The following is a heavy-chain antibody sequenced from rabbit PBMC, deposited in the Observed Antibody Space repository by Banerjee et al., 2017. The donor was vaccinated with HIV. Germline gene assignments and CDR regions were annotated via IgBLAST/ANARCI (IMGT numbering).Heavy chain of an antibody. CDR3: ARGGSETYSYAGYAYNGMDL. CDR2: IYVGFTDAT. J-gene: IGHJ6*01. Sequence: QSLEEFGGDLVKPGASLTLTCTASGFSFSSSYYMSWVRQAPGKGLEWVACIYVGFTDATYYASWAKGRFTISKTSSTTVTLQMTSLTAADTATYFCARGGSETYSYAGYAYNGMDLWGPGTLVTVS. CDR1: GFSFSSSYY. D-gene: IGHD7-1*01. V-gene: IGHV1S40*01.